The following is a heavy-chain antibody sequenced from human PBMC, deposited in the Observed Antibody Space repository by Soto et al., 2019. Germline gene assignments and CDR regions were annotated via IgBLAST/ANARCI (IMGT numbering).Heavy chain of an antibody. CDR2: INHSGST. D-gene: IGHD6-19*01. V-gene: IGHV4-34*01. CDR1: GGSFSGYY. CDR3: ARGPGAVAGTRFDY. Sequence: QVQLQQWGAGLLKPSETLSLTCAVYGGSFSGYYWSWIRQPPGKGLEWIGEINHSGSTNYNPSLKRRVTISVDTSKNQFSLRLGSVTAAGTAVYYCARGPGAVAGTRFDYWGQGTLVTVSS. J-gene: IGHJ4*02.